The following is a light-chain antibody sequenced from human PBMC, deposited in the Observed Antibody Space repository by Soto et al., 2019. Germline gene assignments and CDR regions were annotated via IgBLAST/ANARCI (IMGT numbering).Light chain of an antibody. Sequence: DIQMTQSPSTLSASVGDRVTITCRASQSISSWLAWYQQKPGKDPKLLIYKASSLESGVPSRFSGSESVTEFTLTISSLQPDDFATYYCQQYNSDSITFGPGNKVDIK. V-gene: IGKV1-5*03. J-gene: IGKJ3*01. CDR3: QQYNSDSIT. CDR1: QSISSW. CDR2: KAS.